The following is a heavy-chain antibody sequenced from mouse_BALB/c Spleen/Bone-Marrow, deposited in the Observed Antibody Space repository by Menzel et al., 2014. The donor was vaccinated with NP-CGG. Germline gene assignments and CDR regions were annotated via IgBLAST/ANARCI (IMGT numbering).Heavy chain of an antibody. CDR2: IYPGSGNT. Sequence: LQQSGSELVRPGASVKLSCKASGYTFTTYWIHWVKQRHGQGLEWIGNIYPGSGNTSYGEKFKTKGTLTVDTSSSTAYMHLSSLTSEDSAVYYCTRWNGHYEGFAYWGQGTLVAVSA. CDR3: TRWNGHYEGFAY. V-gene: IGHV1S22*01. J-gene: IGHJ3*01. CDR1: GYTFTTYW. D-gene: IGHD2-1*01.